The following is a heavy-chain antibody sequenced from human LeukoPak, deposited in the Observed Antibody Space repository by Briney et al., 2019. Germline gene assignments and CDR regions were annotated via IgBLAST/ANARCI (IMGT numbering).Heavy chain of an antibody. D-gene: IGHD3-16*01. J-gene: IGHJ4*02. CDR2: VGYSGST. CDR3: ARGPRRFGGFDY. CDR1: GGSLSTYY. Sequence: SETLSLTCTVSGGSLSTYYWSWIRQPPGKGLEWIGYVGYSGSTNYNPSLKSRVTISVDTSKNQFSLKLSSVTAADTAVYYCARGPRRFGGFDYWGQGTLVTVSS. V-gene: IGHV4-59*08.